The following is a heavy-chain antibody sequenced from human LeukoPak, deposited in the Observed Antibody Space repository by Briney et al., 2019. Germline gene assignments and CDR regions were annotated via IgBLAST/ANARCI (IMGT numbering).Heavy chain of an antibody. CDR1: GGSISSGGYS. Sequence: SQTLSLTCAVSGGSISSGGYSWSWIRQPPGKDLEWIGYIYHSGSTYYNPSLKSRVTISVDRSKNQFSLKPSSVTAADTAVYYCARLLWFGEFSYNWFDPWGQGTLVTVSS. CDR3: ARLLWFGEFSYNWFDP. CDR2: IYHSGST. V-gene: IGHV4-30-2*01. J-gene: IGHJ5*02. D-gene: IGHD3-10*01.